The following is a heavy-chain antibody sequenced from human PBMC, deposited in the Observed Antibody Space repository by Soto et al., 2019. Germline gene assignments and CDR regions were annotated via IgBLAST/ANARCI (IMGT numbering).Heavy chain of an antibody. J-gene: IGHJ3*02. V-gene: IGHV3-30-3*01. D-gene: IGHD6-13*01. Sequence: GGSLSLSCAASGFTFSSYAMHWVRQAPGKGLEWVAVISYDGSNKYYADSVKGRFTISRDNSKNTLYLQMNSLRAEDTAVYYCASRYSSSWASRAFDIWGQGTMVTVSS. CDR2: ISYDGSNK. CDR3: ASRYSSSWASRAFDI. CDR1: GFTFSSYA.